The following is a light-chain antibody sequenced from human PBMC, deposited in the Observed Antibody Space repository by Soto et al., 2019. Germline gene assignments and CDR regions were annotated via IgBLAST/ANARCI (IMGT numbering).Light chain of an antibody. CDR3: QQRSNWPPIT. CDR2: GAS. CDR1: QSVHNF. V-gene: IGKV3-11*01. Sequence: VETPASAPLFFSPGGRTALSRKASQSVHNFLAWYQQKPGQAPRLLIYGASNRAAGIPDRFSGSGSGTDFTLTINSLEPEDFAVYFCQQRSNWPPITFGQGTRLEIK. J-gene: IGKJ5*01.